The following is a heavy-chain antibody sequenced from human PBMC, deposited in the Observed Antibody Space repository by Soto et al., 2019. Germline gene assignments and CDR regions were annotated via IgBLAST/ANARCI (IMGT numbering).Heavy chain of an antibody. V-gene: IGHV4-31*03. CDR3: ARDLVFRGYDMFDY. D-gene: IGHD5-12*01. CDR2: IYYSGST. Sequence: PSETLSLTCTVSGGSISSGGYYWIWIRQHPGKGLEWIGYIYYSGSTYYNPSLKSRVTISVDTSKNQFSLKLSSVTAADTAVYYCARDLVFRGYDMFDYWGQGTLVTVSS. J-gene: IGHJ4*02. CDR1: GGSISSGGYY.